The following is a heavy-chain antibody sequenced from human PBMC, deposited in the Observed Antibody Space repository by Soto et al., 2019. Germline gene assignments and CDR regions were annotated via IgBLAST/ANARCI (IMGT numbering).Heavy chain of an antibody. CDR2: IYPGDSDT. J-gene: IGHJ4*02. Sequence: PGESLKISCKGSGYSFTSYWIGWVRQMPGKGLEWMGIIYPGDSDTRYSPSFQGQVTISADKSISTAYLQWSSLKASDTAMYYCARAKGYCSGGSCHAATFDYWGQGTLVT. D-gene: IGHD2-15*01. V-gene: IGHV5-51*01. CDR1: GYSFTSYW. CDR3: ARAKGYCSGGSCHAATFDY.